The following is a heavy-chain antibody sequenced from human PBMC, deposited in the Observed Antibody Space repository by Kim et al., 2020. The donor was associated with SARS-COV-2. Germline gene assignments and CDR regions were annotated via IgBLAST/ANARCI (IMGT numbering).Heavy chain of an antibody. J-gene: IGHJ4*02. CDR1: GGSFSGYY. CDR2: INHSGST. CDR3: ARNRRRGAPDY. Sequence: SETLSLTCAVYGGSFSGYYWSWIRQPPGKGLEWIGEINHSGSTNYNPSLKSRVTISVDTSKNQFSLKLSSVTAADTAVYYCARNRRRGAPDYWGQGTLVT. V-gene: IGHV4-34*01.